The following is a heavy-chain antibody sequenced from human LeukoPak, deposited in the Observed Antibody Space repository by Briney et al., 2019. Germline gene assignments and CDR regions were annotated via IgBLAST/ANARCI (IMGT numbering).Heavy chain of an antibody. D-gene: IGHD6-6*01. Sequence: ASVKVSCKASGYTFTGYYIHRVRQAPGQGLEWMGRINPKSGGTNYAQKFQGRVAMTRDTSISTAYMELSRLRSDDTAVYYCARDLFYSSSSDFDYWGQGTLVTVSS. CDR3: ARDLFYSSSSDFDY. CDR1: GYTFTGYY. V-gene: IGHV1-2*06. CDR2: INPKSGGT. J-gene: IGHJ4*02.